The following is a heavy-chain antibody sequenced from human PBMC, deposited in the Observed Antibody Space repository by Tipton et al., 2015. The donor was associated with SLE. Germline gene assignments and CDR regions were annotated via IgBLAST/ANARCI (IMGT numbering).Heavy chain of an antibody. D-gene: IGHD2-21*02. Sequence: TLSLTCVVSGASISTEGYSWSWIRQHPGKGLEWIGYIYYSGNTYYNPSLQGRITMSVDTSQNQFSLRLSSVTAADTAVYYCARATTAISPFDYWGQGTLVTVSS. CDR1: GASISTEGYS. V-gene: IGHV4-31*11. CDR2: IYYSGNT. J-gene: IGHJ4*02. CDR3: ARATTAISPFDY.